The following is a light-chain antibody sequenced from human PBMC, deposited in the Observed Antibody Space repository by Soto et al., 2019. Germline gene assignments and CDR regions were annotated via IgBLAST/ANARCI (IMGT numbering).Light chain of an antibody. V-gene: IGKV3D-15*01. CDR3: QQYNRWPLN. Sequence: EIVMTQSPATLSVSPGERATLSCRASQSVGSDLAWYQQKPSQAPRLVIYDILTSATGVPTRISGSGSGTDSPLTISSLESEDFAVYYCQQYNRWPLNCGRGTKVEIK. CDR2: DIL. J-gene: IGKJ4*01. CDR1: QSVGSD.